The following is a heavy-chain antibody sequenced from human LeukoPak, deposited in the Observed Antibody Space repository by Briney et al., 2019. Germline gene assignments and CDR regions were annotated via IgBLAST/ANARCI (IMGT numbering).Heavy chain of an antibody. CDR3: ARDSLLWTPGD. V-gene: IGHV3-7*01. J-gene: IGHJ4*02. Sequence: GGSLRLSCAASGFTFSSDWMSWVRQAPGKGLEWVANIKQDGGEKYYVDSVKGRFTISRDNAKNSLYLQMNSLRAEDTAVYYCARDSLLWTPGDWGQGTLVTVSS. D-gene: IGHD3-10*01. CDR1: GFTFSSDW. CDR2: IKQDGGEK.